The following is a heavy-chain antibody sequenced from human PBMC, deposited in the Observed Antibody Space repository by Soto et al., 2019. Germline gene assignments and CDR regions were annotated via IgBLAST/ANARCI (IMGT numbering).Heavy chain of an antibody. CDR1: GFTFSSYG. CDR2: IWYDGSNK. D-gene: IGHD6-25*01. Sequence: GGSLRLSCAASGFTFSSYGMHWVRHAPGKGLEWVAVIWYDGSNKYYADSVKGRFTISRDNSKNTLYLQMNSLRAEDTAGYYCARPAADGVELWGEGTTVTFTS. V-gene: IGHV3-33*01. J-gene: IGHJ6*04. CDR3: ARPAADGVEL.